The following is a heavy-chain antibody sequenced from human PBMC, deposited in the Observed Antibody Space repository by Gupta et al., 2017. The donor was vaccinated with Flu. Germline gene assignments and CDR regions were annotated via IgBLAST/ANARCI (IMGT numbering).Heavy chain of an antibody. J-gene: IGHJ4*02. CDR3: AKGREYDYVWGSYRYLGY. V-gene: IGHV3-23*01. CDR1: GFTFSSYA. CDR2: ISGSGGST. D-gene: IGHD3-16*02. Sequence: EVQLLESGGGLVQPGGSLRLSCAASGFTFSSYAMSWVLLAPGKGLVLVSAISGSGGSTYYADSVKGRFTISRDNSKNTLYLQMNSLRAEDTAVYYCAKGREYDYVWGSYRYLGYWGQGTLVTVSS.